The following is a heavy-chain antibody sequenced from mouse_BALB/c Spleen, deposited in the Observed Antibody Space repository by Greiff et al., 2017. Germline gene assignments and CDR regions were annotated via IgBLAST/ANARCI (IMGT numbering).Heavy chain of an antibody. CDR2: INPSNGGT. V-gene: IGHV1S81*02. Sequence: QVQLKESGAELVKPGASVKLSCKASGYTFTSYYMYWVKQRPGQGLEWIGGINPSNGGTNFNEKFKSKATLTVDKSSSTAYMQLSSLTSEDSAVYYCTRLVGGRGFAYWGQGTLVTVSA. J-gene: IGHJ3*01. D-gene: IGHD2-12*01. CDR3: TRLVGGRGFAY. CDR1: GYTFTSYY.